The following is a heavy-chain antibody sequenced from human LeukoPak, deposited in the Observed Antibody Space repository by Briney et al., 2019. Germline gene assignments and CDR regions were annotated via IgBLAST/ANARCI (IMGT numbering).Heavy chain of an antibody. CDR1: GGSISSGSYY. J-gene: IGHJ3*02. CDR3: ARGLLILRFLAPDAFDI. D-gene: IGHD3-3*01. V-gene: IGHV4-61*02. CDR2: IYTSGST. Sequence: SETLSLTCTVSGGSISSGSYYWSWIRQPAGKGLEWIGRIYTSGSTNYNPSLKSRVTISVDTSKNQFSLKLSSVTAADTAVYYCARGLLILRFLAPDAFDIWGQGTMVAVSS.